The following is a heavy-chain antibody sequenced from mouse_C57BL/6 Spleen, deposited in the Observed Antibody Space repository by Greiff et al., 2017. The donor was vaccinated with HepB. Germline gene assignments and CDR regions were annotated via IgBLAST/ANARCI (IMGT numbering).Heavy chain of an antibody. D-gene: IGHD2-3*01. V-gene: IGHV1-19*01. Sequence: VQLQQSGPVLVKPGASVKMSCKASAYTFTDYYMNWVKQSHGKSLEWIGVINPYNGGTSYNQKFKGKATLTVDKSSSTAYMELNSLTSEDSAVYYCAKGYDLYFDYWGQGTTLTVSS. CDR2: INPYNGGT. CDR1: AYTFTDYY. J-gene: IGHJ2*01. CDR3: AKGYDLYFDY.